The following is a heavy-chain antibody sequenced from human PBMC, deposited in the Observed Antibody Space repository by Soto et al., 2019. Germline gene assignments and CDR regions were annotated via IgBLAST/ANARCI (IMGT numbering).Heavy chain of an antibody. D-gene: IGHD6-19*01. V-gene: IGHV3-30-3*01. CDR1: GFTFSSYA. CDR2: ISYDGSNK. Sequence: QVQLVESGGGVVQPGRSLRLFCAASGFTFSSYAMHWVRQAPGKGLEWVAIISYDGSNKHHADSVKGRFTISRDNSKDTLYLQMNSLRPEDTAVYYCARFMGSSGWTDFDYWGQVTLVTVSS. CDR3: ARFMGSSGWTDFDY. J-gene: IGHJ4*02.